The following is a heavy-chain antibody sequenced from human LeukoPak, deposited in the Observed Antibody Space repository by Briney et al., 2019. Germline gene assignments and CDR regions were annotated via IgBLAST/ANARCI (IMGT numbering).Heavy chain of an antibody. CDR1: GFTLSSYS. J-gene: IGHJ4*02. Sequence: GGSLRLSCAASGFTLSSYSMNWVRQAPGKGLEWVSSISSSSSYIYYADSVKGRFTISRDNAKNSLYLQMNSLRAEDTAVYYCARDGPLGLDYWGQGTLVTVSS. V-gene: IGHV3-21*01. CDR3: ARDGPLGLDY. CDR2: ISSSSSYI. D-gene: IGHD7-27*01.